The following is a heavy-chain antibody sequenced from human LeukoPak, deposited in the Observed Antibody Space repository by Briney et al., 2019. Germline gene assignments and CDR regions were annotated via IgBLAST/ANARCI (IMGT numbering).Heavy chain of an antibody. V-gene: IGHV3-23*01. D-gene: IGHD3-10*01. CDR2: ISGSGDSK. CDR1: GFTFSSYT. J-gene: IGHJ3*02. Sequence: EGTLRLSCAASGFTFSSYTMSWVRQAPGKGLERVSAISGSGDSKFYADSVKGRFTISRDNSKNTLFLQMNSVRTEDTAVYYCAKYTSYCGSGREPFDIWGQGIMVSVSS. CDR3: AKYTSYCGSGREPFDI.